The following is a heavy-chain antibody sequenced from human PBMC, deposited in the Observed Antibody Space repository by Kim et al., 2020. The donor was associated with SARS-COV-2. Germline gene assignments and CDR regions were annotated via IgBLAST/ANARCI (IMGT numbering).Heavy chain of an antibody. CDR3: ARSRRGIVGAQFDY. V-gene: IGHV1-2*02. D-gene: IGHD1-26*01. J-gene: IGHJ4*02. Sequence: AQKFQGRVTMTRDPSISAAYMELSRLRSDDTAVYYCARSRRGIVGAQFDYWGQGTLVTVSS.